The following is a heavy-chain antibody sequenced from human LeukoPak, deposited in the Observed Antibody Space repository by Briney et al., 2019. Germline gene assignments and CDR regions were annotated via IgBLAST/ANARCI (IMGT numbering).Heavy chain of an antibody. J-gene: IGHJ5*02. D-gene: IGHD3-10*01. CDR3: VRDGEGVAISVNYWFDP. CDR2: MNPINGNT. Sequence: ASVKVCCKASGFTFTSYDINWVRQATGQGLEWMGWMNPINGNTGYAQKFQVRVTMTRDTSISTAYMELRSLRSDDTAVYYCVRDGEGVAISVNYWFDPWGQGTLVTVSS. V-gene: IGHV1-8*01. CDR1: GFTFTSYD.